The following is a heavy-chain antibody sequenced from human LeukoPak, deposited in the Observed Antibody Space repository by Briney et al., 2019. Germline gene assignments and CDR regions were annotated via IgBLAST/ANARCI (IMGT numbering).Heavy chain of an antibody. V-gene: IGHV3-23*01. D-gene: IGHD6-13*01. CDR1: GFTFSSYA. CDR2: ISGSGGST. Sequence: GGSLRLSCAASGFTFSSYAMSWVRQAPGKGLEWVSAISGSGGSTYYADSVKGRFTISRDNSKNTLYLQMNSLRAEDTAVYYCAKDGVYSSSWYYFDYWGQGTLVTVSS. J-gene: IGHJ4*02. CDR3: AKDGVYSSSWYYFDY.